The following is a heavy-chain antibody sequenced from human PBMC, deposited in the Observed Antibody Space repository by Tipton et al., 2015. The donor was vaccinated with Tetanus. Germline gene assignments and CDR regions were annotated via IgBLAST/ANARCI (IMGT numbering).Heavy chain of an antibody. CDR2: IYFTGTT. D-gene: IGHD5-24*01. CDR3: ARGVTDGYNRRFDY. J-gene: IGHJ4*02. Sequence: TLSLTCTVSGDSISSGDFYWSWIRQHPGKGLEWIGYIYFTGTTYYNPSLESRLTISIDTSKNRFSLELTSVTAADTAVYYCARGVTDGYNRRFDYWGQGTLVAVSP. CDR1: GDSISSGDFY. V-gene: IGHV4-31*03.